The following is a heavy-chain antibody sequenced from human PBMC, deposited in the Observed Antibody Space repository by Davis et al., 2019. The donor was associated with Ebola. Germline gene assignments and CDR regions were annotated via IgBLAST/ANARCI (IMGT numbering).Heavy chain of an antibody. J-gene: IGHJ6*02. Sequence: PGGSLRLSCAASGFSFSDYWMHWVRQPPGKGLVWVSRITGEGSSTTYADSVKGRFTVSRDNAKNTLYLQMSSLRSDDTAVYYCARSDSSWKPESYYGVDVWGQGATVTVSS. V-gene: IGHV3-74*03. CDR1: GFSFSDYW. CDR3: ARSDSSWKPESYYGVDV. D-gene: IGHD6-13*01. CDR2: ITGEGSST.